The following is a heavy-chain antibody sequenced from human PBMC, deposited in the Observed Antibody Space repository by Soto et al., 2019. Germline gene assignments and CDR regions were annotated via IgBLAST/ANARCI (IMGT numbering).Heavy chain of an antibody. CDR3: AKDGRPRLAYYYDMGGLSPLDP. CDR1: GFTFSNYG. J-gene: IGHJ5*02. Sequence: GGSLRLSCAASGFTFSNYGMHWVRQAPGKGLEWVAVISYDGSNKYYPDSVKGRFTISRDNSKNTLYLQMNSLRAGDSAVYYCAKDGRPRLAYYYDMGGLSPLDPWGQGTLVTVSS. D-gene: IGHD3-22*01. CDR2: ISYDGSNK. V-gene: IGHV3-30*18.